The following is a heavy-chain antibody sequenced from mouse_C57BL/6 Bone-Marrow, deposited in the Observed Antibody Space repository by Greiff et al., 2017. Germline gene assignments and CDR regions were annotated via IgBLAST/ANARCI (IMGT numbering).Heavy chain of an antibody. CDR2: IYPGSGST. Sequence: EVQLQQSGPELVKPGASVKISCKASGYSFTDYNMNWVKQSNGKSLEWIGDIYPGSGSTNYNEKFKSKATLTVDTSSSTAYMQLSSLTSEDSAVYYCARACLFYFDYWGQGTTLTVSS. CDR3: ARACLFYFDY. D-gene: IGHD6-2*01. V-gene: IGHV1-39*01. CDR1: GYSFTDYN. J-gene: IGHJ2*01.